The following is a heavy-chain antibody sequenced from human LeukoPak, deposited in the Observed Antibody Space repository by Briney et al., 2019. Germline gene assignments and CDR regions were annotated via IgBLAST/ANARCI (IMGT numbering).Heavy chain of an antibody. V-gene: IGHV1-24*01. CDR2: FDPEDGET. J-gene: IGHJ5*02. CDR1: GYTLTELS. CDR3: ATVLSITIFGVVGSGIDP. Sequence: GASVKVSCKVSGYTLTELSMHWVRQAPGKGLEWMGGFDPEDGETIYAQKFQGRVTMTEDTSTDTACMELSSLRSEDTAVYYCATVLSITIFGVVGSGIDPWGQGTLVTVSS. D-gene: IGHD3-3*01.